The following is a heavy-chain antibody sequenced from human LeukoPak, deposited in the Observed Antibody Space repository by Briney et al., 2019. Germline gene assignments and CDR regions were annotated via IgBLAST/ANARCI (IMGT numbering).Heavy chain of an antibody. J-gene: IGHJ4*02. Sequence: GGSLRLSCAASGFTFSSYSMNWVRQSPGKGLEWVSSISSSSSYIYYADSVKGRFTISRDNAKNSLYLQMNSLRAEDTAVYYCVRVAAAGYFDYWGQGTLVTVSS. CDR3: VRVAAAGYFDY. CDR1: GFTFSSYS. D-gene: IGHD6-13*01. V-gene: IGHV3-21*01. CDR2: ISSSSSYI.